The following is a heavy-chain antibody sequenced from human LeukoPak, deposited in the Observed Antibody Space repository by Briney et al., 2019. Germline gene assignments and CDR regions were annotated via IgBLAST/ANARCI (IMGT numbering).Heavy chain of an antibody. J-gene: IGHJ4*02. CDR3: ASTGGGNSGFDY. CDR1: GFTFSSYS. D-gene: IGHD4-23*01. V-gene: IGHV3-21*01. Sequence: GGSLRLSCAASGFTFSSYSMNWVRQAPGKGLEWVSSISSSSSYIYYADSVKGRFIISRDNAKNSLYLQMNSLRAEDTAVYYCASTGGGNSGFDYWGQGTLVTVSS. CDR2: ISSSSSYI.